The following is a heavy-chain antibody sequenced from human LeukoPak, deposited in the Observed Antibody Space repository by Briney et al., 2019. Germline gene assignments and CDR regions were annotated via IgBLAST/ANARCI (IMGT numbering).Heavy chain of an antibody. V-gene: IGHV3-74*01. CDR3: ARSNQADDY. CDR2: INPGGSSI. CDR1: GLTFSRYW. D-gene: IGHD1-14*01. J-gene: IGHJ4*02. Sequence: PGRSLRLSCAASGLTFSRYWMHWVRQVPGKGLVWVARINPGGSSITYADSVKGRFTISRDNAKNTLYLQMDSLRAEDTGVYYCARSNQADDYWGQGTLVTVSS.